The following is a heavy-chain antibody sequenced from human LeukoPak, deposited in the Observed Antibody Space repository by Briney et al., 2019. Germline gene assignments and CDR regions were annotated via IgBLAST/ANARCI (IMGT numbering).Heavy chain of an antibody. CDR1: GYSFTSYW. J-gene: IGHJ3*02. CDR2: IYPGDSDT. Sequence: HGESLKISCKGSGYSFTSYWIGWVRQMPGKGLEWMGIIYPGDSDTRYSPSFQGQVTISADKSISTAYLQWSSLKASDTAMYYCARQRSYYDSSGYYYAFDIWGQGTMVTVSS. V-gene: IGHV5-51*01. CDR3: ARQRSYYDSSGYYYAFDI. D-gene: IGHD3-22*01.